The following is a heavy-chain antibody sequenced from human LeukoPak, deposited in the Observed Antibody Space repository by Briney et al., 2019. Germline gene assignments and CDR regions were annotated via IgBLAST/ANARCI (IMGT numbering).Heavy chain of an antibody. CDR3: ARVARYSYGSDY. V-gene: IGHV1-3*01. CDR2: INAGNGNT. Sequence: RASVTVSFKASGYTFTSYAMHWVRQAPGQRLEWMGWINAGNGNTKYSQKFQGRVTITRDTSASTAHMELSSLRSEDTAVYYCARVARYSYGSDYWGQGTLVTVSS. J-gene: IGHJ4*02. D-gene: IGHD5-18*01. CDR1: GYTFTSYA.